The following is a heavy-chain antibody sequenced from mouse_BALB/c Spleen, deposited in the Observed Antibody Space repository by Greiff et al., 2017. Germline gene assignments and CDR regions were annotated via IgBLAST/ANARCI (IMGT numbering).Heavy chain of an antibody. CDR2: ISSGSSTI. D-gene: IGHD1-1*01. CDR3: ARCAITTVVAPYAMDY. CDR1: GFTFSSFG. Sequence: DVMLVESGGGLVQPGGSRKLSCAASGFTFSSFGMHWVRQAPEKGLEWVAYISSGSSTIYYADTVKGRFTISRDNPKNTLFLQMTSLRSEDTAMYYCARCAITTVVAPYAMDYWGQGTSVTVSS. V-gene: IGHV5-17*02. J-gene: IGHJ4*01.